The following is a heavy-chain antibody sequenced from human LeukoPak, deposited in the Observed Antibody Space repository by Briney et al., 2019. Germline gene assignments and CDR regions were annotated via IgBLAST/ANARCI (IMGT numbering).Heavy chain of an antibody. J-gene: IGHJ4*02. CDR2: ISGSGGST. CDR1: GFTFSSYA. CDR3: AKEEFTRGSGSYPPPFDY. D-gene: IGHD3-10*01. Sequence: GGSLRLSCAASGFTFSSYAMSWVRQAPGKGLEWVSAISGSGGSTYYADSVKGRFTISEDNSKNTLYLQMNSLRAEDTAVYYCAKEEFTRGSGSYPPPFDYWGQGTLVTVSS. V-gene: IGHV3-23*01.